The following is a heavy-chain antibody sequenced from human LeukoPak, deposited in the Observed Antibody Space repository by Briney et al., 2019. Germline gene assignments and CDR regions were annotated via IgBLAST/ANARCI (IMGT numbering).Heavy chain of an antibody. CDR3: ARSYYDFWSGYPSLGY. J-gene: IGHJ4*02. Sequence: GRSLRLSCAASGFTFSSYAMHWVRQAPGKGLEWVAVISYDGSNKYYADSVKGRSTISRDNSKNTLYLQMNSLRAEDTAVYYCARSYYDFWSGYPSLGYWGQGTLVTVSS. CDR2: ISYDGSNK. D-gene: IGHD3-3*01. V-gene: IGHV3-30-3*01. CDR1: GFTFSSYA.